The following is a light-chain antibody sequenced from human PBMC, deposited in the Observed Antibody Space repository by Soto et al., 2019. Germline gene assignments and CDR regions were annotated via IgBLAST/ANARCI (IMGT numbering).Light chain of an antibody. J-gene: IGKJ1*01. CDR1: QSVSSN. CDR2: GAS. Sequence: EIVIAQSPAPLSVSPGERAPLSCRASQSVSSNLAWYQQKPGQAPRLLIYGASTRATGIPARFSGSGSGTEFTLTISSLQSEDFAVYYCQQYNNWPRTFGQGTKVDIK. CDR3: QQYNNWPRT. V-gene: IGKV3-15*01.